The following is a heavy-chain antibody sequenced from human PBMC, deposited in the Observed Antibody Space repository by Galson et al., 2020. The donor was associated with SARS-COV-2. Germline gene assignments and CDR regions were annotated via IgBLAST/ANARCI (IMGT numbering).Heavy chain of an antibody. V-gene: IGHV3-30*18. J-gene: IGHJ4*02. CDR1: TFTFSDYA. CDR3: AKNGRDYYGSGPYYWYYFDN. CDR2: ISHDGSKE. Sequence: GGSLRLSCAAATFTFSDYAMPWVRQAPGKGLEWVAFISHDGSKEYYAESVKGRFTISRDNSKNTLYLQMNSLRAEDTAVYFCAKNGRDYYGSGPYYWYYFDNWGQGTLVTVSS. D-gene: IGHD3-10*01.